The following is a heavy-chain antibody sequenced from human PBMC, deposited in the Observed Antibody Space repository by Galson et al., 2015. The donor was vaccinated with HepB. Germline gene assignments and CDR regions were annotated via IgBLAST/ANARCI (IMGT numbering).Heavy chain of an antibody. CDR2: ISYDETNK. Sequence: SLRLSCAASGFTFSIYALHWVRQAPGKGLEWVALISYDETNKYYADSVKGRFTISRDNSQNTLYLQMNSLRAEDTAAYYCVKWARPGYGYFSEGFDVWGQGTMVTVSS. V-gene: IGHV3-30-3*02. CDR3: VKWARPGYGYFSEGFDV. D-gene: IGHD2-2*03. J-gene: IGHJ3*01. CDR1: GFTFSIYA.